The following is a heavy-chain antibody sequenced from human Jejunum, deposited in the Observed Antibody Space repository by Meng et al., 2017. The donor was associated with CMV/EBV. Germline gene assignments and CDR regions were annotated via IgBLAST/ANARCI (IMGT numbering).Heavy chain of an antibody. V-gene: IGHV4-34*01. D-gene: IGHD3-22*01. CDR3: ARCPRDDDSGYWFFDN. CDR1: GGSFSGYY. J-gene: IGHJ4*02. Sequence: QGQLQEWGAVLLKPSGTLSPTCAVYGGSFSGYYWSWIRQPPGKGLEWIGEINYRGSTNYSPSLKSRVTMSLDTSKNQFSLKLTSVTAADTAMYYCARCPRDDDSGYWFFDNWGQGTLVTVSS. CDR2: INYRGST.